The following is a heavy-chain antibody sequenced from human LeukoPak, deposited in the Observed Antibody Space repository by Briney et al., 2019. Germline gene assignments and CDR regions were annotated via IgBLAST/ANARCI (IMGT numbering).Heavy chain of an antibody. D-gene: IGHD6-13*01. Sequence: ASVKVSCKASGYAFTSFYMYWVRQAPGQGLEWMGIINPSGGSTNYAQKFQGRVTMTGDTCTSTVYMELSSLRSEDTAVYYCARGDGAAGRVFDYWGQGTLVNVPS. CDR3: ARGDGAAGRVFDY. V-gene: IGHV1-46*01. CDR1: GYAFTSFY. J-gene: IGHJ4*02. CDR2: INPSGGST.